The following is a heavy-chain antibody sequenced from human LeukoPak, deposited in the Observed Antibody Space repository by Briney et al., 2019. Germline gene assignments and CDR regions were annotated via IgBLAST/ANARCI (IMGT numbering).Heavy chain of an antibody. D-gene: IGHD2-2*01. V-gene: IGHV4-59*01. Sequence: SETLSLTCTVSGGSISSYYWSWIRQPPGKGLEWIGYIYYNGSTNYNPSLKSRVTISVDTSKNQSSLKLSSVTAADTAVYYCARQLRGYCSSTSCQGWFDPWGQGTLVTVSS. CDR2: IYYNGST. J-gene: IGHJ5*02. CDR3: ARQLRGYCSSTSCQGWFDP. CDR1: GGSISSYY.